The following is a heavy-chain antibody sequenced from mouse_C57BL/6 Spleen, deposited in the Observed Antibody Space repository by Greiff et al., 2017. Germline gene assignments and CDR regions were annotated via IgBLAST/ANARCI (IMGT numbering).Heavy chain of an antibody. J-gene: IGHJ4*01. CDR1: GFSLSTFGMG. V-gene: IGHV8-8*01. Sequence: QVTLKECGPGILQPSQTLSLTCSFSGFSLSTFGMGVGWIRQPSGKGLEWLAHIWWDDDKYYNPALKSRLTISKDTSKNQVFLKIANVDTADTATYYCARFLYYGNYDAMDYWGQGTSVTVSS. CDR3: ARFLYYGNYDAMDY. D-gene: IGHD2-1*01. CDR2: IWWDDDK.